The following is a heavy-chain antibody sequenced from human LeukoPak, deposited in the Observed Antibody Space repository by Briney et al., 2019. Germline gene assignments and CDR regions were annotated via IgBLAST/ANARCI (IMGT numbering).Heavy chain of an antibody. CDR3: AHRRIFGASPGTDY. CDR1: GFSLSTSGGG. CDR2: IYWDDDK. D-gene: IGHD6-13*01. Sequence: SGPTLVKPTQTLALTCIFSGFSLSTSGGGVGWVRQPPGKALEWLALIYWDDDKRYSPSLRRRLTIPKDTSKNQVVLTMTNMDPVDTATYFCAHRRIFGASPGTDYWGQGTLVTVSS. V-gene: IGHV2-5*02. J-gene: IGHJ4*02.